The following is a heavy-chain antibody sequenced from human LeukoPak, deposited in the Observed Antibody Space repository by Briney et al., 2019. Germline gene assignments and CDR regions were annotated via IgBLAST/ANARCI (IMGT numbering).Heavy chain of an antibody. CDR2: IRNGGTKE. CDR3: VKDSQRLGAFDY. J-gene: IGHJ4*02. Sequence: GRSLRLSCAASGFTFSSYGMHWVRQAPGKGLEWVAYIRNGGTKEYYADSVKGRFTISRDNSKNTLCLQMNSLRAEDTAVYYCVKDSQRLGAFDYWGQGTLVTVSS. CDR1: GFTFSSYG. D-gene: IGHD3-16*01. V-gene: IGHV3-30*02.